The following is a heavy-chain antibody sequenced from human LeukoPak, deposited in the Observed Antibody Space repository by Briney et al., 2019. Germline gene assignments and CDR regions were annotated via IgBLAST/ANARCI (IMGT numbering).Heavy chain of an antibody. CDR3: AKSGRVCSGGSCYQEYFDH. J-gene: IGHJ4*02. D-gene: IGHD2-15*01. Sequence: HSGGSLRLSCAASGFTLSSYAMSWVRQGPGKGLEWVSAISAGGGSLYYADSVKGRFTISRDNSKNTLYLQMNSLRAEDTAVYYCAKSGRVCSGGSCYQEYFDHWGQGTLVTVSS. CDR2: ISAGGGSL. CDR1: GFTLSSYA. V-gene: IGHV3-23*01.